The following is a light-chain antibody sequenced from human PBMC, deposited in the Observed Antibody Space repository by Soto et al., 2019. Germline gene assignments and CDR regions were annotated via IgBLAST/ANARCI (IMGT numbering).Light chain of an antibody. CDR2: GAS. J-gene: IGKJ1*01. V-gene: IGKV3-15*01. CDR1: QSVSLS. Sequence: EIVLTQSPATLSVSLGDSATLSCRAGQSVSLSLAWYQMRPGQPPRLLIYGASTRATDIPARFRGTGSGTDFTLTISSLQSEDFAVYFCQQYHIWPSWTFGQGTRWIS. CDR3: QQYHIWPSWT.